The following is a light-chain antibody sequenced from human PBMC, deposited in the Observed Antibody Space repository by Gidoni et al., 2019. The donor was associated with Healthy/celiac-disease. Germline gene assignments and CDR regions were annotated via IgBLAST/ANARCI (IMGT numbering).Light chain of an antibody. J-gene: IGKJ1*01. CDR2: AAS. CDR3: QKYNSAPRT. CDR1: QGISTY. Sequence: DIQLPQSPSSLSASVGDRGTIPCRASQGISTYLAWYQQKPGKVPKLVIYAASTLQSGGPSRFSGSGSGTDFTLTISSLEPEDVATYYCQKYNSAPRTFGQGTKVEIK. V-gene: IGKV1-27*01.